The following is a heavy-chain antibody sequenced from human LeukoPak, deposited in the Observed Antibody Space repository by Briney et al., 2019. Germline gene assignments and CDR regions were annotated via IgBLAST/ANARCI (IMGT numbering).Heavy chain of an antibody. V-gene: IGHV1-46*01. CDR3: AIDRAYCGCDCYSDFDY. D-gene: IGHD2-21*02. CDR2: INPSGGST. CDR1: GYTFTSYY. J-gene: IGHJ4*02. Sequence: ASVKVSCKASGYTFTSYYMHWVRQAPGQGLEWMGIINPSGGSTSYAQKFQGRVTMTRDTSTSTVYMELSSLRSEDTAVYYCAIDRAYCGCDCYSDFDYWDLGTLVSVTS.